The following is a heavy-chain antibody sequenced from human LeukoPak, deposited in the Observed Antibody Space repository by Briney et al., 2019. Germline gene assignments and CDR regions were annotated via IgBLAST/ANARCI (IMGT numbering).Heavy chain of an antibody. Sequence: SETLSLTCTVSGGSISSGGYYWSWIRQHPGKGLEWIGYIYYSGSTYYNPSLKSRVTISVDTSKNQFSLKLSSVTAADTAVYYCARSRRTIFGAMGAFDIWGQGTMVTVSS. V-gene: IGHV4-31*03. CDR3: ARSRRTIFGAMGAFDI. D-gene: IGHD3-3*01. J-gene: IGHJ3*02. CDR1: GGSISSGGYY. CDR2: IYYSGST.